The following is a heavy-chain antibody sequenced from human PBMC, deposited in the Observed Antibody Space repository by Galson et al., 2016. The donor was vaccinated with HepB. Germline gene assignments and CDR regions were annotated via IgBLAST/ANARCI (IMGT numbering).Heavy chain of an antibody. CDR1: GFFFTSYG. D-gene: IGHD3-22*01. J-gene: IGHJ4*02. CDR3: ARAHVSRGYTGVDY. V-gene: IGHV3-30*03. CDR2: VSFDGSIK. Sequence: SLRLSCAASGFFFTSYGMHWVRQAPGKGLEWVAVVSFDGSIKYYADSVKGRFTISRDNSKNTLYLQMNSLRAEDTAVYYCARAHVSRGYTGVDYWGQGTLVTVSS.